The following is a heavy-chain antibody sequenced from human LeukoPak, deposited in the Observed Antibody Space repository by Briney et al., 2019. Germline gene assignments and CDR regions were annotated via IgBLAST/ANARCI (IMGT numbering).Heavy chain of an antibody. J-gene: IGHJ4*02. D-gene: IGHD5-12*01. CDR2: IYSGGTK. Sequence: PGGSLRLSCAASGFTVSRNYMSWVRQAPGKGLEWVSVIYSGGTKYYADSVKGRFTISRDNSKNTLYLQMNSLRAGDTAVYYCAREEIGYGMFDYWGQGTLVTVSS. CDR1: GFTVSRNY. V-gene: IGHV3-66*02. CDR3: AREEIGYGMFDY.